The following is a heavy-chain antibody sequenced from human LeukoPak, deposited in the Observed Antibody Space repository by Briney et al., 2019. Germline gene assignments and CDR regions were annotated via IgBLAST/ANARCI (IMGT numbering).Heavy chain of an antibody. CDR2: INHSGST. D-gene: IGHD2-8*01. V-gene: IGHV4-34*01. CDR3: ARAYCTNGVCRSYGMDV. J-gene: IGHJ6*02. CDR1: GGSFSGYY. Sequence: SETLSLTCAVYGGSFSGYYWSWIRQPPGKGREWIGEINHSGSTNYNPSLKSRVTISVDTSKNQFSLKLSSVTAADTAVYYCARAYCTNGVCRSYGMDVWGQGTTVTVSS.